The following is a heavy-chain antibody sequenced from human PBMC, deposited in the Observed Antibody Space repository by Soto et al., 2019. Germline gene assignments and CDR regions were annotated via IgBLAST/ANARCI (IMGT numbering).Heavy chain of an antibody. Sequence: QVQLVESGGGGVQPGRSLRLSCAASGFIFSTYGLHWVRQAPGKGLGWLSVISYDGNNKYYADSVKGRFTISRDNSKNTLWLQMDSLRTEDTAVYYCAKDLLLTTITTVGDWGQGTLVTVSS. J-gene: IGHJ4*02. CDR2: ISYDGNNK. V-gene: IGHV3-30*18. CDR3: AKDLLLTTITTVGD. CDR1: GFIFSTYG. D-gene: IGHD4-17*01.